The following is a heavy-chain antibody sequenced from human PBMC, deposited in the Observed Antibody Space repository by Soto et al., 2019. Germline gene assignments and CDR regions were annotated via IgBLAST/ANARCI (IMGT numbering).Heavy chain of an antibody. D-gene: IGHD2-21*01. J-gene: IGHJ4*02. CDR2: ISAYNGNT. CDR1: GYTFTSYG. V-gene: IGHV1-18*01. CDR3: ARDQSYGGAFDY. Sequence: QVQLVQSGAEVQKPGASVKVSCKASGYTFTSYGISWVRQVPGQGLEWVGSISAYNGNTNYAQKLPGRVTMTTDTSPSTAYRELRSLRSDDTAVYYCARDQSYGGAFDYRGQGTLVTVSS.